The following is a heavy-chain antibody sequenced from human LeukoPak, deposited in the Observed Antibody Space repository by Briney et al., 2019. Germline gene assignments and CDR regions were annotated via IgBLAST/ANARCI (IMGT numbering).Heavy chain of an antibody. Sequence: SETLSLTCAVYGGSFSGYYWSWIRQPPGKGLEWIGEINHSGSTNYNPSLKSRVTISVDTPKNQFSLKLSSVTAADTAVYYCARARGRSTSGPDYWGQGTLVTVSS. V-gene: IGHV4-34*01. CDR3: ARARGRSTSGPDY. D-gene: IGHD2-2*01. CDR1: GGSFSGYY. CDR2: INHSGST. J-gene: IGHJ4*02.